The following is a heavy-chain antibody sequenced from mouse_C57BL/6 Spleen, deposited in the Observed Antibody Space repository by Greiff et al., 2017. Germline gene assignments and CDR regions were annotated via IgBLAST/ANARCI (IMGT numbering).Heavy chain of an antibody. Sequence: QVQLQQPGAELVKPGASVKLSCKASGYTFTSYWMQWVKQRPGQGLEWIGEIDPSASYTNYNQKFKGKATLTVDTSSSTAYMQRSSLTSEDSAVYYCARGDYDDFDDWGQGTTLTVSS. D-gene: IGHD2-4*01. CDR2: IDPSASYT. V-gene: IGHV1-50*01. J-gene: IGHJ2*01. CDR1: GYTFTSYW. CDR3: ARGDYDDFDD.